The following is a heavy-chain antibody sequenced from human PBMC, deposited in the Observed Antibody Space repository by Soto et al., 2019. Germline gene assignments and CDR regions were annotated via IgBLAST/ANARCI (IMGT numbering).Heavy chain of an antibody. J-gene: IGHJ4*02. CDR2: MNPNSGNT. Sequence: ASVKVSCKASGYTFTSYDINWVRQATGQGLEWMGWMNPNSGNTGYAQKFQGRVTMTRNTSISTAYMELSSLRSEDTAVYYCARAVGATPPFDYWGQGTLVTVSS. D-gene: IGHD1-26*01. CDR3: ARAVGATPPFDY. CDR1: GYTFTSYD. V-gene: IGHV1-8*01.